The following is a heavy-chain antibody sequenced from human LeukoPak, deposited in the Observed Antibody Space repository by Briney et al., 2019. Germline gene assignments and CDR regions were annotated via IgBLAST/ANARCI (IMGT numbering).Heavy chain of an antibody. Sequence: ASVKVSRKASGYTFTTYGISWVRQAPGQGLEWMGWTSAYNDKTKYAQKLEGRVTMTTDTSTSTAYMEMRSLRSDDTAVYYCARGTYFDYWGQGTLVTVSS. CDR1: GYTFTTYG. D-gene: IGHD1-1*01. V-gene: IGHV1-18*01. CDR2: TSAYNDKT. CDR3: ARGTYFDY. J-gene: IGHJ4*02.